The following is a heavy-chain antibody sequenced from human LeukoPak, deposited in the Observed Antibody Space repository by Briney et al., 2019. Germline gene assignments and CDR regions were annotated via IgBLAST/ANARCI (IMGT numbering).Heavy chain of an antibody. CDR2: INPSGGST. V-gene: IGHV1-46*01. Sequence: ASVKVSCKASGYTFTSYYMHWVRQAPGQGLEWMGIINPSGGSTSYAQKFQGRVTMTRDMSTSTVYMELSSLRSEDTDVYYCARPRDYYDQDPHSLDYWGQGALVTVSS. CDR3: ARPRDYYDQDPHSLDY. J-gene: IGHJ4*02. CDR1: GYTFTSYY. D-gene: IGHD3-22*01.